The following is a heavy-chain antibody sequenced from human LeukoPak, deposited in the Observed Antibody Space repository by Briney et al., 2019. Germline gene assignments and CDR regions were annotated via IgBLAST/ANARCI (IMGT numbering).Heavy chain of an antibody. V-gene: IGHV3-64D*09. CDR2: ISSKGGST. D-gene: IGHD6-13*01. CDR3: VKGLAAAGTNY. J-gene: IGHJ4*02. CDR1: GFTFSSYA. Sequence: GGSLRLSCSASGFTFSSYATHWVRQAPGKGLEYVSTISSKGGSTYYADSVKGRFTISRDNSKNTLYLQMSSLRVEDTAVYYCVKGLAAAGTNYWGQGTLVTVSS.